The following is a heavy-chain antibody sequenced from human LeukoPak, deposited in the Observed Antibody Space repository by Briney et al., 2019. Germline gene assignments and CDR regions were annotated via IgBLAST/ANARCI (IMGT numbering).Heavy chain of an antibody. D-gene: IGHD3-22*01. Sequence: SQTLSLTCTVSGGSISSGDYYWSWIRQPPGKGLEWIGYIYYSGSTYYNPSLKSRVTISVDTSKNQFSLKLSSVTAADTAVYYCARDMRPYDSSGYFPFDYWGQGTLVTVSS. CDR1: GGSISSGDYY. J-gene: IGHJ4*02. CDR2: IYYSGST. V-gene: IGHV4-30-4*01. CDR3: ARDMRPYDSSGYFPFDY.